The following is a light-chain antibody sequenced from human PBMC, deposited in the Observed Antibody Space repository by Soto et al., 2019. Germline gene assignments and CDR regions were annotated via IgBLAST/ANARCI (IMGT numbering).Light chain of an antibody. CDR3: HQYFRSPIT. CDR1: QSVGSNSKNRNH. V-gene: IGKV4-1*01. J-gene: IGKJ4*01. CDR2: WAT. Sequence: DIVMTQSPDSLSVSLGERATIKCKSSQSVGSNSKNRNHLSWYQQKPGQPPKLLIYWATTRESGVPDRFSGSGSGTDFTLTVSGLQAEDVAIYYCHQYFRSPITFGGGTKVDIK.